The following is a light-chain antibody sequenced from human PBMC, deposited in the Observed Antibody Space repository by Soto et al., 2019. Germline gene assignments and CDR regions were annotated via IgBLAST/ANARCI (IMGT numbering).Light chain of an antibody. CDR1: SSNIGSNT. Sequence: QSVLTQPPSASGTPGQRVTISCSGSSSNIGSNTVNWYQQLPGTAPKLLIYTNNQRPSGVPDRFSGSKSGASASLAISGLQSEDEGDYFCSSYSISTAYLFGTGTKLTVL. J-gene: IGLJ1*01. CDR2: TNN. V-gene: IGLV1-44*01. CDR3: SSYSISTAYL.